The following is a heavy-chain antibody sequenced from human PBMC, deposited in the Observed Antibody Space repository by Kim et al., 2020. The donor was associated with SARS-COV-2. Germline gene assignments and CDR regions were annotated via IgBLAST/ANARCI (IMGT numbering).Heavy chain of an antibody. Sequence: GGSLRLSCAASGFTFSSYAMHWVRQAPGKGLEWVAVIWYDGSNKYYADSVKGRFTISRDNSKNTLYLQMNSLRAEDTAVYYCAKDGSSSRGAFDIWGQGTMVTVSS. V-gene: IGHV3-33*06. CDR1: GFTFSSYA. J-gene: IGHJ3*02. D-gene: IGHD6-13*01. CDR2: IWYDGSNK. CDR3: AKDGSSSRGAFDI.